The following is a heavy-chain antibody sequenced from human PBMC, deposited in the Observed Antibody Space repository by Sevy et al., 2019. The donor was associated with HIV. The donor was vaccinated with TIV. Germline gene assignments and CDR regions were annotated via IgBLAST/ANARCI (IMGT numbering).Heavy chain of an antibody. Sequence: GGSLRLSCAASGFTFSNYAMNWVRQAPGKGLEWVSGISGSGGSGDKTNYADSVKGRFTISRDDSKNSLYLQLNSLRAEDTAIYYCARKYDNSGYFDYWGQGTLVTVSS. V-gene: IGHV3-23*01. CDR1: GFTFSNYA. D-gene: IGHD3-22*01. J-gene: IGHJ4*02. CDR2: ISGSGGSGDKT. CDR3: ARKYDNSGYFDY.